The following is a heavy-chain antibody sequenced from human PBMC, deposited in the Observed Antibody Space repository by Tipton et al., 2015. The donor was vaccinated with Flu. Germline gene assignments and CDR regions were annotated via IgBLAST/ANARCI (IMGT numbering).Heavy chain of an antibody. V-gene: IGHV4-59*01. J-gene: IGHJ6*03. CDR2: IYYSGST. CDR3: ARARISGYYYYMDV. CDR1: GGSISSYY. D-gene: IGHD1-14*01. Sequence: TLSLTCTVSGGSISSYYWSWIRQPPGKGLEWIGYIYYSGSTNYNPSLKSRVTISVDTSKNQFSLKLSSVTAADTAVYYCARARISGYYYYMDVWGKGTTVTVSS.